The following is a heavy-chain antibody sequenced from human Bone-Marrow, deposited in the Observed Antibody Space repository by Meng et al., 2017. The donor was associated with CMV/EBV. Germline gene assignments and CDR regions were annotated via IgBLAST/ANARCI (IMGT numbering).Heavy chain of an antibody. CDR3: ARSDGGSSWYGRYFDY. CDR1: GYTFTGYY. V-gene: IGHV1-2*02. CDR2: INPKSGAR. J-gene: IGHJ4*02. D-gene: IGHD6-13*01. Sequence: ASVKVSCKASGYTFTGYYMHWVRQAPGQGLEWMGWINPKSGARNYAQKFQGRVTMTRDTSISTAYMELSRLRSDDSAVYYCARSDGGSSWYGRYFDYWGQGTLVTVSS.